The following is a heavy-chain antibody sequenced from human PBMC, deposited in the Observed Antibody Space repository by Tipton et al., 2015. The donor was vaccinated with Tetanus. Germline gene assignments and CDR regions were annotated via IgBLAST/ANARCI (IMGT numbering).Heavy chain of an antibody. V-gene: IGHV6-1*01. CDR2: TYYRSKWIK. CDR3: ARDSDFGHDALDI. D-gene: IGHD3-10*01. Sequence: TLSLTCSISGDSVSVTSDVWNWIRQSPSRGLEWLGRTYYRSKWIKDYAMSVKGRITVDADTSKNQFSLQLNSVTPDDTAIYYCARDSDFGHDALDIWGQGTMVTVSS. CDR1: GDSVSVTSDV. J-gene: IGHJ3*02.